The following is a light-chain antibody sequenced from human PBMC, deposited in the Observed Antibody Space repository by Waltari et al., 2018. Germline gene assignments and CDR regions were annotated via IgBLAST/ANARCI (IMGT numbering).Light chain of an antibody. CDR3: QQYSLWPVT. Sequence: EIVMTQSPATLSLSPGERVTLSCRASQNVYGYLVGYQQKPGQAPRLLIYDASNRATGIPARFSGSGSGTDFSLTITSLEPEDSAVYYCQQYSLWPVTFGGGTKVEI. V-gene: IGKV3-11*01. CDR2: DAS. J-gene: IGKJ4*01. CDR1: QNVYGY.